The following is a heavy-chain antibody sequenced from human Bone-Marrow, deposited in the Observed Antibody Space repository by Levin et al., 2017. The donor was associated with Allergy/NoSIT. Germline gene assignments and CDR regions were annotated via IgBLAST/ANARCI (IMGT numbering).Heavy chain of an antibody. D-gene: IGHD3-22*01. CDR2: ITSSGDST. V-gene: IGHV3-48*02. CDR1: GFTFRHYT. J-gene: IGHJ4*02. CDR3: ARDPARGYYDSSGYSGDH. Sequence: GESLKISCAASGFTFRHYTMNWVRQAPGKGLEWVSCITSSGDSTYYADSMKGRFTISRDNAKNSLYLQLNRLRDEDTAMYYCARDPARGYYDSSGYSGDHWGQGTLVTVSS.